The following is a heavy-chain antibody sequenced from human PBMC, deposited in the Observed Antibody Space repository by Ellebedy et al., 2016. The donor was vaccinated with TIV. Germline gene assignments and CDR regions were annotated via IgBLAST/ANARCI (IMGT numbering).Heavy chain of an antibody. D-gene: IGHD5-24*01. CDR3: AGVRDGRRPFGY. V-gene: IGHV4-59*01. CDR1: GGSITGYY. J-gene: IGHJ4*02. Sequence: SETLSLTCSVSGGSITGYYWNWIRQSPGKGLEWIGFVFHNGRSKYNPSLESRLTLSVDPSKDHFSLRLSSVAAADTALYYCAGVRDGRRPFGYWGQGALVTVSS. CDR2: VFHNGRS.